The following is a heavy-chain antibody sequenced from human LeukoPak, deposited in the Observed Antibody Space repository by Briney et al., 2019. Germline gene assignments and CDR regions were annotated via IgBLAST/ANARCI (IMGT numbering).Heavy chain of an antibody. CDR1: EYTFTGYY. CDR2: INPKSGGT. D-gene: IGHD6-19*01. Sequence: GASVKVSCKASEYTFTGYYMNWVRQAPGQGLEWVGWINPKSGGTNYAQKFQGRVTMTSDTSIPTVYMELSRLRSGDTAVYYCARRVFSGWGYYFDYWGQGTLVTVSS. V-gene: IGHV1-2*02. CDR3: ARRVFSGWGYYFDY. J-gene: IGHJ4*02.